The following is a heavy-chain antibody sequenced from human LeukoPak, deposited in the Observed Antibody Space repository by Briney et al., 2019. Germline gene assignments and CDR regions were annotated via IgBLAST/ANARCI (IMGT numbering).Heavy chain of an antibody. V-gene: IGHV1-8*01. J-gene: IGHJ6*03. Sequence: ASVTVSCKASGYTFTSYDINWVRQAPGQGLEWMGCMNPNSGNTGYAQKFQGRVTMTRNTSISTAYMELSSLKSEDTAVYYCARAPEWGKSNYYYYMDVWGKGTTVTVSS. CDR3: ARAPEWGKSNYYYYMDV. CDR2: MNPNSGNT. D-gene: IGHD1-26*01. CDR1: GYTFTSYD.